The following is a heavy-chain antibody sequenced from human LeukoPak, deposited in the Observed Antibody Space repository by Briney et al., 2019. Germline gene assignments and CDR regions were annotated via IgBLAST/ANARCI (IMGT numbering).Heavy chain of an antibody. D-gene: IGHD3-22*01. Sequence: GGSLRLSCAASGFTFSSYSMNWVRQAPGKGLEWVSSISSSSSYIYYADSVKGRFTISRDNAKNSLYLQMNSLRAEDTAVYYCARGWDSSGYYYSFDYRGQGTLVTVSS. CDR1: GFTFSSYS. V-gene: IGHV3-21*01. CDR3: ARGWDSSGYYYSFDY. J-gene: IGHJ4*02. CDR2: ISSSSSYI.